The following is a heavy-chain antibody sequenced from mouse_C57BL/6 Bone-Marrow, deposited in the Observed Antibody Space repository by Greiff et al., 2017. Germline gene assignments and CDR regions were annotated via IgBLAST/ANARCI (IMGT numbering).Heavy chain of an antibody. J-gene: IGHJ2*01. Sequence: VQLQQSGAELVRPGASVKLSCTASGFNIKDDYMHWVKQRPEQGLEWIGWIDPENGDTEYASKFQGKATITADTSSNTAYLQLSSLTSADTAVYYCTTYYYGSSFFDYWGQGTTLTVSS. CDR1: GFNIKDDY. D-gene: IGHD1-1*01. CDR3: TTYYYGSSFFDY. CDR2: IDPENGDT. V-gene: IGHV14-4*01.